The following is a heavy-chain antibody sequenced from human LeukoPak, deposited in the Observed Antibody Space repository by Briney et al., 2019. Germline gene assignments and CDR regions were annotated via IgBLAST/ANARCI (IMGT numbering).Heavy chain of an antibody. Sequence: SETLSLTCTVSGGSISGSTYYWGWIRQPPGKGLEWIGSIYYSGSTYYNPSLKSRVTISIDTSKNQFSLKLSSVTAADTAVYYCARVEYSYGCRYWGQGTLVTVSS. V-gene: IGHV4-39*07. CDR2: IYYSGST. J-gene: IGHJ4*02. CDR1: GGSISGSTYY. D-gene: IGHD5-18*01. CDR3: ARVEYSYGCRY.